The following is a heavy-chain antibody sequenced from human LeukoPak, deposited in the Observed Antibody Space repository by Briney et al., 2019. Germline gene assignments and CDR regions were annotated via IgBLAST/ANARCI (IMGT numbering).Heavy chain of an antibody. Sequence: GASVKVSCKASGYTFTGNYMHWVRQAPGQGLEWMGWISPTSGDTRYAQKFQGRVTMTRDTSISTAYMELSRLRSDDTAVYYCARVGYYDSSGYLHYWGQGTLVTVSS. CDR1: GYTFTGNY. D-gene: IGHD3-22*01. CDR2: ISPTSGDT. V-gene: IGHV1-2*02. CDR3: ARVGYYDSSGYLHY. J-gene: IGHJ4*02.